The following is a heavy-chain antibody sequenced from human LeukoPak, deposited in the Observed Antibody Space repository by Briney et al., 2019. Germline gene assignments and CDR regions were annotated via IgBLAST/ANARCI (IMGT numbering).Heavy chain of an antibody. J-gene: IGHJ4*02. CDR2: IKHDGSEK. D-gene: IGHD6-13*01. CDR3: ARDRDSSSWSSRRVGDYFDY. V-gene: IGHV3-7*01. Sequence: GGSLRLSCTASGFTFSSYWMNWVRQAPGKWLEWVANIKHDGSEKYHVDSVKGRFTISRDNAKNSLYLQMNSLRAEDTAVYYCARDRDSSSWSSRRVGDYFDYWGQGTLVTVSS. CDR1: GFTFSSYW.